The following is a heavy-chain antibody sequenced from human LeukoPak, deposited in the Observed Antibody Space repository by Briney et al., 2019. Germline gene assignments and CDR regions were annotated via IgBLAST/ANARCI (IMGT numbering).Heavy chain of an antibody. J-gene: IGHJ6*03. CDR1: GFTFSSYS. D-gene: IGHD6-6*01. Sequence: GGSLRLSCAASGFTFSSYSMNWVRQAPGKGLEWVSSISSSSYIYYSDSVKGRFAISRDNAKNSLYLQMNSLRAEDTAVYYYARASYSSPSVGYYMDVWGKGTTVTVSS. V-gene: IGHV3-21*01. CDR2: ISSSSYI. CDR3: ARASYSSPSVGYYMDV.